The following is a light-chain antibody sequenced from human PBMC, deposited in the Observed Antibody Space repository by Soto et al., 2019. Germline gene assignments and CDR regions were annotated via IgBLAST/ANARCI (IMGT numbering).Light chain of an antibody. V-gene: IGKV3-20*01. J-gene: IGKJ1*01. CDR2: GTS. CDR3: QQYGSSPRT. CDR1: QTVGRSF. Sequence: EIVLTQSPGIMYLSPGERATLSCRASQTVGRSFLAWYQQKPGQSPRLLIFGTSIRATGIPDRFSGSGSGTDFTLTISRLEPEDFAVYYCQQYGSSPRTFGQGTKVEIK.